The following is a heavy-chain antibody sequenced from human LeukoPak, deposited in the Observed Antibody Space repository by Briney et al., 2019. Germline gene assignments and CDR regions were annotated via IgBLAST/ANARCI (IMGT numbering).Heavy chain of an antibody. CDR2: MNPNSGNT. V-gene: IGHV1-8*03. CDR3: ATLANPYYDFWSGSDY. CDR1: GYTFTSYD. Sequence: GASVKVSCKASGYTFTSYDINWVRQATGQGLEWMGWMNPNSGNTGYAQKFQGRVTITRNTSISTAYMELSSLRSEDTAVYYCATLANPYYDFWSGSDYWGQGTLVTVSS. J-gene: IGHJ4*02. D-gene: IGHD3-3*01.